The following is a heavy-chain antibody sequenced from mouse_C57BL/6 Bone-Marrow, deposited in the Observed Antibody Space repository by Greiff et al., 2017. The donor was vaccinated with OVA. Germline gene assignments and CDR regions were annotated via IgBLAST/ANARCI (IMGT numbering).Heavy chain of an antibody. D-gene: IGHD2-4*01. J-gene: IGHJ2*01. CDR3: ARSYDYDFDY. CDR2: IRNKANGYTT. CDR1: GFTFTDYY. V-gene: IGHV7-3*01. Sequence: EVKLMESGGGLVQPGGSLSLSCAASGFTFTDYYMSWVRQPPGKALEWLGFIRNKANGYTTEYSASVKGRFTISRDNSQSILYLQMNALRAEDSATYYCARSYDYDFDYWGQGTTLTVSS.